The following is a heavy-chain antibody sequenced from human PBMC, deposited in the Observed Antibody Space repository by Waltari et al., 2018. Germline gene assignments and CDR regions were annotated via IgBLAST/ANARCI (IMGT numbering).Heavy chain of an antibody. V-gene: IGHV3-23*01. Sequence: EVKLLESGGGLVQMGGSLKLSCVASGLQFRAFEMSWVRQTPGRGLELVSSIVTSGESTSYADSVKGRFTISRDNSKNQMYLEMNSLTLEDTAVYYCAREIGLATSSYFDYWGQGILVTVSP. D-gene: IGHD6-6*01. CDR2: IVTSGEST. CDR1: GLQFRAFE. CDR3: AREIGLATSSYFDY. J-gene: IGHJ4*02.